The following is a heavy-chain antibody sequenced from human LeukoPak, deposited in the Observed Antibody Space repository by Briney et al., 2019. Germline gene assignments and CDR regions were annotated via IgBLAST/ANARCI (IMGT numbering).Heavy chain of an antibody. V-gene: IGHV4-59*12. Sequence: PSETLSLTCTVSGGSLSSYSWSWVRQSPGRGLEWIGYIYYSGSTIYNPSLKSRVTISIDTSKSQFSMKLNSVTAADTAVYYCAGDYASGSYRFDYWGQGTLVTVSS. D-gene: IGHD3-10*01. J-gene: IGHJ4*02. CDR1: GGSLSSYS. CDR3: AGDYASGSYRFDY. CDR2: IYYSGST.